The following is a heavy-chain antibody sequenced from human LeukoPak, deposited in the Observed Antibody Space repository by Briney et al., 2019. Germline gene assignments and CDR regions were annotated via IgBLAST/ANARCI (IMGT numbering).Heavy chain of an antibody. J-gene: IGHJ4*02. Sequence: GGSLRLSCAASGFTFSSYWMSWVRQAPGKGLMWVSQINSDGSATSCADPVKGRFTISRDNAENSLYLQMNSLRVEDTAVYYCAARSSGNPYFWGQGTLVTVSS. CDR3: AARSSGNPYF. CDR2: INSDGSAT. V-gene: IGHV3-74*01. D-gene: IGHD1-26*01. CDR1: GFTFSSYW.